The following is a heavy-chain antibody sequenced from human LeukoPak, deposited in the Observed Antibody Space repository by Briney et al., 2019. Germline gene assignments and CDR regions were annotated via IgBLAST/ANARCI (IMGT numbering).Heavy chain of an antibody. CDR2: IYYSGST. Sequence: SETLSLTCTVSGGSISSYYWSWIRQPPVKGLEWIGYIYYSGSTNYNPSLKSRVTISVDTSKNQFSLKLSSVTAADTAVCYCAGGRWLQLDAEYFQHWGQGTLVTVSS. V-gene: IGHV4-59*01. D-gene: IGHD5-24*01. CDR1: GGSISSYY. CDR3: AGGRWLQLDAEYFQH. J-gene: IGHJ1*01.